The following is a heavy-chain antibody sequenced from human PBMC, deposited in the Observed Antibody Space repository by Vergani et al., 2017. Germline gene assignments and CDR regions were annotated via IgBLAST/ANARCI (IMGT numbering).Heavy chain of an antibody. Sequence: QVQLVQSGAEVKKPGSSVKVSCKASGGTFSSYTISWVRQAPGQGLEWMGRIIPILGIANYAQKFQGRVTITADKSTSTAYMELSRLRSEDTAVYYCARDREYSSCWYYFDYWGQGTLVTVSS. CDR2: IIPILGIA. D-gene: IGHD6-13*01. CDR1: GGTFSSYT. CDR3: ARDREYSSCWYYFDY. J-gene: IGHJ4*02. V-gene: IGHV1-69*08.